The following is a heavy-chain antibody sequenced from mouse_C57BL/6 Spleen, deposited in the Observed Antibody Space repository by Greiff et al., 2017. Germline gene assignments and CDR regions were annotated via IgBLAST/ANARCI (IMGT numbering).Heavy chain of an antibody. V-gene: IGHV1-39*01. CDR3: ARSSAFITTVVSPFAY. Sequence: QLQQSGPELVKPGASVKISCKASGYSFTDYNMNWVKQSNGKSLEWIGVLNPNYGTTSYNQKFKGKATLTVDQSSSTAYMQLNSLTSEDAAVYYCARSSAFITTVVSPFAYWGQGTLVTVSA. CDR1: GYSFTDYN. D-gene: IGHD1-1*01. CDR2: LNPNYGTT. J-gene: IGHJ3*01.